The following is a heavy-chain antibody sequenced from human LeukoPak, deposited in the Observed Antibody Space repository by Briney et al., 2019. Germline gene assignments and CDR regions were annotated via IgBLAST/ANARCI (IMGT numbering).Heavy chain of an antibody. CDR1: GYSFSSYW. D-gene: IGHD1-1*01. Sequence: GESLKISCKGSGYSFSSYWIGWVRQMPGKGLEWMGIIYPGDSDTIYSPSFQGQATISADKSISTASLQWSSLKASDTAMYYCARGGRTGTSFFDYWGQGTLVTVSS. CDR2: IYPGDSDT. CDR3: ARGGRTGTSFFDY. J-gene: IGHJ4*02. V-gene: IGHV5-51*01.